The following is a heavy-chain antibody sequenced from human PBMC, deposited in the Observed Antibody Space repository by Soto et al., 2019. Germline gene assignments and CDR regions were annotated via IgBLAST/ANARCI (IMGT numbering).Heavy chain of an antibody. Sequence: PSQTLSLTCAISGDSVSSNSAVWNWIRQSPSRGLGWLGRTYFRSKWFSDYAVSVKSRITINPDTSKNQFSLQLNSVTPEDTAVYYCGRESMAGWVDYWGQGALVTVS. D-gene: IGHD6-19*01. CDR2: TYFRSKWFS. CDR1: GDSVSSNSAV. J-gene: IGHJ4*02. CDR3: GRESMAGWVDY. V-gene: IGHV6-1*01.